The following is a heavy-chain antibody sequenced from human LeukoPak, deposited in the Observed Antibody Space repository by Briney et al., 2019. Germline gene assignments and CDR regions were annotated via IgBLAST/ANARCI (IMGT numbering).Heavy chain of an antibody. D-gene: IGHD1-26*01. CDR2: FDPEDGET. CDR3: ARDQSSGSYLCDF. J-gene: IGHJ4*02. CDR1: GYTLTELS. V-gene: IGHV1-24*01. Sequence: ASVKVSCKVSGYTLTELSMHWVRQAPGKGLEWMGGFDPEDGETIYAQKLQGRVTMTTDTSTSTAYMELRSLRSDDTAVYYCARDQSSGSYLCDFWGQGTLVTVSS.